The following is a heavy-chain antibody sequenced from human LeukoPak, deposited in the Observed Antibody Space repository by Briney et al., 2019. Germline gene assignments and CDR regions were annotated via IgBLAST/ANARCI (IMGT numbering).Heavy chain of an antibody. J-gene: IGHJ5*01. D-gene: IGHD6-13*01. CDR3: ARVGRLYDIAAAGNFRNWCDS. Sequence: GASVKVSCKASGYTFSIYDINWVRQATGQGLEWMGWMNPNSGNTGYAQQLQGRVTMTKDTSTRTAYMELRSLRSDDTAVYYCARVGRLYDIAAAGNFRNWCDSWGQGTLVTVSS. CDR1: GYTFSIYD. CDR2: MNPNSGNT. V-gene: IGHV1-8*02.